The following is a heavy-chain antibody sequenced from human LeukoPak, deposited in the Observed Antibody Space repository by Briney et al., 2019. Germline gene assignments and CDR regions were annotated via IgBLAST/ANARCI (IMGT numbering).Heavy chain of an antibody. D-gene: IGHD6-19*01. CDR2: IKQDGSDR. CDR1: RFTFRNYW. J-gene: IGHJ4*02. V-gene: IGHV3-7*03. Sequence: GGSLRLSCAASRFTFRNYWMSWVRQAPGTGLEWEANIKQDGSDRNYVTSVRGRFTISRDNAESSLYLQMNSPRVEDTAVYYCVRNLAVAGTCFDSWGQGTLVTVSS. CDR3: VRNLAVAGTCFDS.